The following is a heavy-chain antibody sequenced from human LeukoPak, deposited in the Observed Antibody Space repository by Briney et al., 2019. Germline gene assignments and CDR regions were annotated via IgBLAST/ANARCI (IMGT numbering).Heavy chain of an antibody. CDR1: GGTFSSYA. Sequence: SVKVSCKASGGTFSSYAISWVRQAPGQGLEWMGGIIPIFGTANYAQKFQGRVTITADESTSTAYMELSSLRSEDTAVYYCARVVTMIAPEDYWGQGTLVTVSS. D-gene: IGHD3-22*01. J-gene: IGHJ4*02. CDR2: IIPIFGTA. V-gene: IGHV1-69*13. CDR3: ARVVTMIAPEDY.